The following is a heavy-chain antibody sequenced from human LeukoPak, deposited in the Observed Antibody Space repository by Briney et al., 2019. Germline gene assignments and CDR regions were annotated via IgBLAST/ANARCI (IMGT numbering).Heavy chain of an antibody. CDR3: ARDDSSSISCYHNWFDP. J-gene: IGHJ5*02. D-gene: IGHD2-2*01. Sequence: GGSLRLSCAASGFTFSSYWMSWVCQAPGKGLEWVANIKQDGSEKYYVDSVKGRFTISRDNAKNSLYLQMNSLRAEDTAVYYCARDDSSSISCYHNWFDPWGQGTLVTVSS. V-gene: IGHV3-7*01. CDR1: GFTFSSYW. CDR2: IKQDGSEK.